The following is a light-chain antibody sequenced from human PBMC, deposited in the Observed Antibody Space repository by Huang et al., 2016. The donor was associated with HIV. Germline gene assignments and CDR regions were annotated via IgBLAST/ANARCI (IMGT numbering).Light chain of an antibody. J-gene: IGKJ5*01. V-gene: IGKV2-28*01. CDR3: MQSLQTPRT. Sequence: DIVMTQSPLSLPVTPGEPASISCRSSQSLLHSNGYNYLDWYLQKPGQSPQLLMYLSSNRASGVPDRFSGSGSVVDVTLKISRVEAEDAGVYYCMQSLQTPRTFGQGTRLEIK. CDR1: QSLLHSNGYNY. CDR2: LSS.